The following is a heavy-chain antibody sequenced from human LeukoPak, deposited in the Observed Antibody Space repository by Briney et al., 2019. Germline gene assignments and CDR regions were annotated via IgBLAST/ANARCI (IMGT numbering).Heavy chain of an antibody. D-gene: IGHD3-10*01. V-gene: IGHV3-23*01. CDR1: GFTSNIYA. CDR2: ISGSGGST. J-gene: IGHJ4*02. Sequence: GGSLRLSWAASGFTSNIYATYAFSWVRQAPGKGLEWVPAISGSGGSTYFADSVKGRVTISRDTSMNTVSLQLNSLRDEDTAIYYCAKDRLGSMTTITYLDYWGQGALVTVSS. CDR3: AKDRLGSMTTITYLDY.